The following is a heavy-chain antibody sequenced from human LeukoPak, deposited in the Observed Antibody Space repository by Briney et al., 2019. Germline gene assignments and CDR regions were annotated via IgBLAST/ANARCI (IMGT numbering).Heavy chain of an antibody. CDR1: GYTFTSYG. CDR3: ARRYGSGSRYNWFDP. D-gene: IGHD3-10*01. J-gene: IGHJ5*02. V-gene: IGHV1-18*01. Sequence: ASVKVSCKASGYTFTSYGISWVRQAPGQGLEWMGWISAYNGNTNYAQKLQGRVTMTTDTSTSTVYMELRSLRSDDTAIYYCARRYGSGSRYNWFDPWGQGTLVTVSS. CDR2: ISAYNGNT.